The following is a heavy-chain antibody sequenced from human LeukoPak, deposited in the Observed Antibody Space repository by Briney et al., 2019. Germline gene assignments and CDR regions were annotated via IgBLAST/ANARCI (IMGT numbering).Heavy chain of an antibody. V-gene: IGHV1-18*01. Sequence: GASVKVSCKASGYTFTSYGIIWVRQAPGQGLEWMGWISAYNGNTNYAQKLQGRVTMTTDTSTSTAYMELRSLRFDDTAVYYCARDNTIFGVVTAISYYYYGMDVWGQGTTVTVSS. D-gene: IGHD3-3*01. CDR3: ARDNTIFGVVTAISYYYYGMDV. J-gene: IGHJ6*02. CDR1: GYTFTSYG. CDR2: ISAYNGNT.